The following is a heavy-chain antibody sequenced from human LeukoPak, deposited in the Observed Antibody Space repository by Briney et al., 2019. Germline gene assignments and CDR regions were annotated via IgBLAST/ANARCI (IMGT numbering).Heavy chain of an antibody. Sequence: ASVKVSCKASGYTFTRYYMHWVRQAPGQGLEWMGWINPNTGVTNYAQKFQGRVTLTRDTSIITAYMELTRLRSDDTAMYYCARDRTTVTTGYYGMDVWGQGTTLTVSS. CDR1: GYTFTRYY. V-gene: IGHV1-2*02. CDR3: ARDRTTVTTGYYGMDV. CDR2: INPNTGVT. D-gene: IGHD4-17*01. J-gene: IGHJ6*02.